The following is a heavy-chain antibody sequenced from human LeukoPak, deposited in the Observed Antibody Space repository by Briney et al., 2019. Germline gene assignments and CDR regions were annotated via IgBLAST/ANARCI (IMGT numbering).Heavy chain of an antibody. J-gene: IGHJ4*02. CDR3: ARAPFEGYSSGWYPIDY. CDR1: GYTFTGYY. CDR2: INPNSGGT. V-gene: IGHV1-2*02. D-gene: IGHD6-19*01. Sequence: ASVKVSCKASGYTFTGYYIHWVRQAPGQGLEWMGWINPNSGGTNYAQKFQGRVTMTRDTSISTAYMELSRLRSDDTAVYYCARAPFEGYSSGWYPIDYWGQGTLVTVSS.